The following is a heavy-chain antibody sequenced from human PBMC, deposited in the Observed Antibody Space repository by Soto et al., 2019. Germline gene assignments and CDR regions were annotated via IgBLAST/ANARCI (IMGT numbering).Heavy chain of an antibody. CDR2: IWFDGSNK. J-gene: IGHJ4*02. Sequence: QVHLVESGGGVAQPGRSLRLSCAASGSIFTGYGMHWVRQAPGKGLEWVAVIWFDGSNKYYADSVKGRFTISRDNSKNLLYLQMNSLRVEDTAVYYCARDGFGGTTFGGYLDSWGQETLVTVSS. CDR1: GSIFTGYG. CDR3: ARDGFGGTTFGGYLDS. D-gene: IGHD1-1*01. V-gene: IGHV3-33*01.